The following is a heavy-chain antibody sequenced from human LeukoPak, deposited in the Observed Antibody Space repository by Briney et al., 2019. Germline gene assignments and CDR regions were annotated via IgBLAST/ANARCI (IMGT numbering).Heavy chain of an antibody. Sequence: GGSLRLSCTASGFTFGGYLMSWFRQAPGKGLEWIGFISGGTTEYAASVKGRFTISRDDSTSIAYLQMNSLTTEDTAVYYCSRGSGWLSVYWGQGTLVTVSS. CDR2: ISGGTT. CDR1: GFTFGGYL. D-gene: IGHD6-19*01. V-gene: IGHV3-49*03. J-gene: IGHJ4*02. CDR3: SRGSGWLSVY.